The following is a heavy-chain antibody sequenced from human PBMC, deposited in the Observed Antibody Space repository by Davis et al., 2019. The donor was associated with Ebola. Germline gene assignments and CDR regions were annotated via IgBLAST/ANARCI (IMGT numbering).Heavy chain of an antibody. CDR2: IYWNEDK. J-gene: IGHJ1*01. Sequence: SGPTLVKPTQTLTLTCTFSGFSLSASGVGVGWIRQPPGKALEWLAFIYWNEDKRYSPSLKSRLTITKDTSKNQVVLTMTNVDPVDTATYYCAHQPANWQYEYFQHWGQGTLVTVSS. CDR3: AHQPANWQYEYFQH. CDR1: GFSLSASGVG. D-gene: IGHD7-27*01. V-gene: IGHV2-5*01.